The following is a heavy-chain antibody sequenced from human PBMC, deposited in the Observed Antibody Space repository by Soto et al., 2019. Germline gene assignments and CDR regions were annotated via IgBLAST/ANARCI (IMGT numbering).Heavy chain of an antibody. CDR1: GGSISSYY. D-gene: IGHD3-22*01. CDR3: ARDPYYYDSSGYYYFWLDP. Sequence: SETLSLTCTVSGGSISSYYWSWIRQPAGKGLEWIGRIYTSGSTNYNPSLKSRVTRSVDTSKDQFYMTLSSVTAAEGAVYSCARDPYYYDSSGYYYFWLDPWGQGTLVTVSS. J-gene: IGHJ5*02. V-gene: IGHV4-4*07. CDR2: IYTSGST.